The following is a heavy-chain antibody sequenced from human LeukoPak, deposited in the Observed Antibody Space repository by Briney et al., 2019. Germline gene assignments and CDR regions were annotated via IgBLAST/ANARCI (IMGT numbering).Heavy chain of an antibody. J-gene: IGHJ3*02. D-gene: IGHD2-15*01. CDR1: GFTFSSYS. CDR2: ISSSSSTI. CDR3: ARYCSGGSCYWDAFDI. V-gene: IGHV3-48*01. Sequence: GGSLRLSCAASGFTFSSYSMNWVRQAPGKGLEWVSYISSSSSTIYYADSVKGRFTISRDNAKNSLYLQMNSLRAEDTAAYYCARYCSGGSCYWDAFDIWGQGTMVTVSS.